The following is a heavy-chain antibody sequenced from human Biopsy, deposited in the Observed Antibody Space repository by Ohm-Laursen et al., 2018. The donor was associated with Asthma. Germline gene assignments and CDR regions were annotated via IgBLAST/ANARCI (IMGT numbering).Heavy chain of an antibody. CDR1: GYTFNAYY. D-gene: IGHD4-11*01. Sequence: ASVKVSCKASGYTFNAYYIHWVRQAPGQEFEWMGRINPNSGNTHYAHKFQGRVTMTRDTSISTVYMELTSLRSDDTAVYYCARAPQPQNYSSGNAQYGLDVWGQGTTVTVSS. V-gene: IGHV1-2*06. CDR2: INPNSGNT. J-gene: IGHJ6*02. CDR3: ARAPQPQNYSSGNAQYGLDV.